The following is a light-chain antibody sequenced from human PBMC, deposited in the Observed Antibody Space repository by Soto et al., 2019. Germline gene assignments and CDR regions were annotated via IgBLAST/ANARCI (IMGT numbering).Light chain of an antibody. CDR1: QTISSW. Sequence: EIQMTQSPSTLSGSLGERATLTCRASQTISSWLAGYQQKPGKAPEFLIYKASTGKSGAPSRFSGSGSGTEFTLTISSLQPEDFATYYVQHYDSYSEAFGQGTKVE. V-gene: IGKV1-5*03. CDR3: QHYDSYSEA. CDR2: KAS. J-gene: IGKJ1*01.